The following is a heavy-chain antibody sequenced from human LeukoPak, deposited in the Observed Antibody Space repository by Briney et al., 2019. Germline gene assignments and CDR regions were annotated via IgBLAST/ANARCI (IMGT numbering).Heavy chain of an antibody. CDR1: GYIFSDYW. V-gene: IGHV5-51*01. CDR2: IYPGDSDT. D-gene: IGHD5-12*01. J-gene: IGHJ5*02. Sequence: PGESLKISCKGSGYIFSDYWIARVRQMPGKGLEWMGIIYPGDSDTRYSPPFQGQVTISADKSISTAYLQWSSLKASDTAMYYCARLGTPLKWLRHNWFDPWGQGTLVTVSS. CDR3: ARLGTPLKWLRHNWFDP.